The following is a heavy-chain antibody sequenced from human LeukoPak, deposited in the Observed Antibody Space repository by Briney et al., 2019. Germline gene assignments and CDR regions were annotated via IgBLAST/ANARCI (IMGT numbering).Heavy chain of an antibody. CDR1: GFTFSSYS. CDR2: ISSSSSYI. CDR3: AREPYSYGPHFDY. D-gene: IGHD5-18*01. Sequence: GRSLRLSCAASGFTFSSYSMNWVRQAPGKGLEWVSSISSSSSYIYYADSVKGRFTISRDNAKNSLYLQMNSLRAEDTAVYYCAREPYSYGPHFDYWGQGTLVTVSS. J-gene: IGHJ4*02. V-gene: IGHV3-21*01.